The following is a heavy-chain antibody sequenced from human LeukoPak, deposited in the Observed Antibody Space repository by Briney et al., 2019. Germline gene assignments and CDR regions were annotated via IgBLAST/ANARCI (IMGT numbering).Heavy chain of an antibody. CDR2: VSSSGGST. CDR1: GFTFSSYA. J-gene: IGHJ4*02. D-gene: IGHD3-9*01. V-gene: IGHV3-23*01. Sequence: PGGSLRLSCAASGFTFSSYAMDWVRQAPGKGLEWVSTVSSSGGSTYYADSVKGRFTISRDNAKNSLYLQMNSLRAEDTAVYYCAKWGPYDILTGRINWGQGTLVTVSS. CDR3: AKWGPYDILTGRIN.